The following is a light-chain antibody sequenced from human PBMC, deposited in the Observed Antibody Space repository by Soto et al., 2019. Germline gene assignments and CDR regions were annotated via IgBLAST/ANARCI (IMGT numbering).Light chain of an antibody. J-gene: IGKJ4*01. V-gene: IGKV1D-12*01. Sequence: IQMTQSPSSVSASVGDRVTITCRASQGISSWLAWYQRKAGEAPSLLIYTASTLQSGVPSRFSASGSGTHFTLTISSLQHEDFETYYCQPADSFHLTLGGGTKVDIK. CDR2: TAS. CDR3: QPADSFHLT. CDR1: QGISSW.